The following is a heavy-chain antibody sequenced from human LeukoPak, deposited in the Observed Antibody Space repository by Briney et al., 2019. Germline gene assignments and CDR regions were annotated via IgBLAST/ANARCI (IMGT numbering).Heavy chain of an antibody. CDR1: GGSFSGYY. CDR2: INHSGST. V-gene: IGHV4-34*01. Sequence: SETLSLTCAVYGGSFSGYYWSWIRQPPGKGLEWIGEINHSGSTNYSPSLKSRVTISVDTSKNQFSLKLSSVTAADTAVYYCAVNNYGLTLDYWGQGTLVTVSS. CDR3: AVNNYGLTLDY. J-gene: IGHJ4*02. D-gene: IGHD4-17*01.